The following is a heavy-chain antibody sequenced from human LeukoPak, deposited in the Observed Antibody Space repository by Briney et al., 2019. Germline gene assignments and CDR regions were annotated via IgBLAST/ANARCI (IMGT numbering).Heavy chain of an antibody. CDR1: GFTFSDYY. J-gene: IGHJ3*02. D-gene: IGHD1-26*01. Sequence: GXXLRLSCAASGFTFSDYYMSWIRQAPGKGVEWVSYISSSGSSIYYADYVKGRFTIARENEKNSLYLKMNSLRAEDTAVYYCARDGPRPPLVGVLVGAFDIWGQGTMVTVSS. CDR3: ARDGPRPPLVGVLVGAFDI. V-gene: IGHV3-11*04. CDR2: ISSSGSSI.